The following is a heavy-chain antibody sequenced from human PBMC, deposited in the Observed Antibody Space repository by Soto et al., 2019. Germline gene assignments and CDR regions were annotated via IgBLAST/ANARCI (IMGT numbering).Heavy chain of an antibody. CDR2: TYYRSKWYN. CDR3: ARDGTIFGVVIKGYYGMDV. Sequence: SQTLSLTCAISGDSVSSNSAAWNWIRQSPSRGLEWLGRTYYRSKWYNDYAVSVKSRITINPDTSKNQFSLQLNSVTPEDTAVYYCARDGTIFGVVIKGYYGMDVWGQGITVTVSS. V-gene: IGHV6-1*01. D-gene: IGHD3-3*01. CDR1: GDSVSSNSAA. J-gene: IGHJ6*02.